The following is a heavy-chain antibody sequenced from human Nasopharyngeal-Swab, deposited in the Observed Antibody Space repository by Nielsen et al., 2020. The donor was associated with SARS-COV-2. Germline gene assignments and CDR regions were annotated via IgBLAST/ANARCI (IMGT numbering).Heavy chain of an antibody. J-gene: IGHJ4*02. CDR3: AKDHSSSWGGDY. V-gene: IGHV3-30*18. CDR1: GFTVSSNY. Sequence: GESLKISCAASGFTVSSNYMSWVRQAPDKGLEWVALIAHDASMNYYADSVKGRFTISRDISKNTVYLQMNSLSVEDTAVYYCAKDHSSSWGGDYWGQGTLVAVSS. CDR2: IAHDASMN. D-gene: IGHD6-13*01.